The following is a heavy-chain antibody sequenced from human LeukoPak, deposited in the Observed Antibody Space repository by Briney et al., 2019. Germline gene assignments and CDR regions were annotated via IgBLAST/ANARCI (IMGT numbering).Heavy chain of an antibody. J-gene: IGHJ4*02. D-gene: IGHD6-19*01. CDR3: AKDMGIAVGGLFED. CDR1: GITLSAYG. V-gene: IGHV3-30*02. Sequence: GGSLRLPCAPSGITLSAYGMHGVPRAPGKGLEWVAFIWFDGSNTKYPDSVKGRLTTFSDNSNNTLYLQINSMRTEETAIYYCAKDMGIAVGGLFEDWGQGTLVTVSS. CDR2: IWFDGSNT.